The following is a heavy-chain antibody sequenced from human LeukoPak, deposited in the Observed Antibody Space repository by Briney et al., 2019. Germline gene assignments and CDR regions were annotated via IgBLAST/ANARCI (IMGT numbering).Heavy chain of an antibody. CDR1: GGSISSGDYY. CDR3: ARVGWFGESRRSLDP. V-gene: IGHV4-30-4*01. CDR2: IYYSGST. J-gene: IGHJ5*02. Sequence: SETLSLTCTVSGGSISSGDYYWSWIRQPPGKGLEWIGYIYYSGSTYYNPSLKSRVTISVDTSKNQFSLKLSSVTAADTAVYYCARVGWFGESRRSLDPWGQGTLVTVSS. D-gene: IGHD3-10*01.